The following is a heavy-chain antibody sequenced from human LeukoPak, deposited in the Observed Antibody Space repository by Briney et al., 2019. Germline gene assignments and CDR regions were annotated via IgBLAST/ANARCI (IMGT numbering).Heavy chain of an antibody. D-gene: IGHD3-3*02. CDR2: IKQDGNEK. J-gene: IGHJ4*02. CDR1: GFSLRNYL. Sequence: GGSLTLACLDCGFSLRNYLLPWLGQAPGKELERVASIKQDGNEKYYVDSVKGRFTISRDNARNSLYLQMSSLRADDTAVSYCAEDGAFRLYDYGGQGTLVTVSS. CDR3: AEDGAFRLYDY. V-gene: IGHV3-7*01.